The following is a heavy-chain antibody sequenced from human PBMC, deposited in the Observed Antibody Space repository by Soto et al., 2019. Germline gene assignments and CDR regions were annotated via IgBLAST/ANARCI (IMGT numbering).Heavy chain of an antibody. V-gene: IGHV6-1*01. Sequence: SQTLSLTCVGSGDTVPSNSVAWNWVRQSPSRGLEWLGRTYYRSRWYSDYAVSVRSRIDINADTSKNQVPLQLNSVTPEDTAVYYCARSEEDSDYYYYGMDVWGQGTTVTVSS. CDR2: TYYRSRWYS. CDR3: ARSEEDSDYYYYGMDV. D-gene: IGHD2-15*01. CDR1: GDTVPSNSVA. J-gene: IGHJ6*02.